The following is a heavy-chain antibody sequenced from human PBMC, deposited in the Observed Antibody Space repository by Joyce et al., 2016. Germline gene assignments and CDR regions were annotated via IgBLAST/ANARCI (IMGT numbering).Heavy chain of an antibody. J-gene: IGHJ4*02. CDR1: GGSISGFS. D-gene: IGHD3-3*01. V-gene: IGHV4-4*07. CDR3: ARDRGTYDFWSGSYFDC. Sequence: QVQLQESGPGLVKPSETLSLTCTVSGGSISGFSWSWIRHPAGKGLEWIGRFYSSGGTNHNPSLKRRVTMSLDTSKNQFSLKLTSVTAADTAVYYCARDRGTYDFWSGSYFDCWGQGTLVTVSS. CDR2: FYSSGGT.